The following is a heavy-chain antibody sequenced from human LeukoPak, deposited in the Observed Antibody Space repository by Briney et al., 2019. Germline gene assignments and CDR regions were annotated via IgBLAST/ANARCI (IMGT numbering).Heavy chain of an antibody. Sequence: GGSLRLSCAASGFTFSTYAMSWVRQAPGKGLEWVSAISGSGGSTYCADSVKGRFTISRDNSKNTLYLQMNSLRAEDTAVYYCARAIVVVSFFDYWGQGTLVTVSS. V-gene: IGHV3-23*01. D-gene: IGHD3-22*01. CDR2: ISGSGGST. J-gene: IGHJ4*02. CDR1: GFTFSTYA. CDR3: ARAIVVVSFFDY.